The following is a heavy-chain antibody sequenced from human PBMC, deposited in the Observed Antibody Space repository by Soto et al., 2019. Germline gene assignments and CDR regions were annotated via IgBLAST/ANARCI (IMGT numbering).Heavy chain of an antibody. Sequence: QVQLQESGPGLVKPSQTLSLTCTVSGGSISSGGYYWSWIRQHPGKGLEWIGYTYYSGSTYYNPSLKSRVTISVDTSKNQFSLKLSSVTAADTAVYHCARTPAATRIFDYWGQGTLVTVSS. CDR3: ARTPAATRIFDY. J-gene: IGHJ4*02. CDR2: TYYSGST. D-gene: IGHD2-2*01. V-gene: IGHV4-31*03. CDR1: GGSISSGGYY.